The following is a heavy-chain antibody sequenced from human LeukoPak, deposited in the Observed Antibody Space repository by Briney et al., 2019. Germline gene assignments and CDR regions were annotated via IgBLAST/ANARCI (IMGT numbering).Heavy chain of an antibody. CDR3: AKVVVVAATRGYFDY. V-gene: IGHV3-30*18. D-gene: IGHD2-15*01. CDR1: GFTFGSYG. CDR2: ISYDGSNK. J-gene: IGHJ4*02. Sequence: GGSLRLSCAASGFTFGSYGMPWVRQAPGKGLEWVAVISYDGSNKYYADSVKGRFTISRDNSKNTLYLQMNSLRAEDTAVYYCAKVVVVAATRGYFDYWGQGTLVTVSS.